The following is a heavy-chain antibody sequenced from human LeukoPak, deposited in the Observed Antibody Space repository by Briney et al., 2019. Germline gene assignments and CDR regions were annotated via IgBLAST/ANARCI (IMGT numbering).Heavy chain of an antibody. V-gene: IGHV5-51*01. CDR3: ASPYCGGDCFRGVVAFDI. CDR1: GYSFTSYW. D-gene: IGHD2-21*02. Sequence: GESLKISCKGSGYSFTSYWIGWVRQMPGKGLEWLGIIYPGDSDTRYSPSFQGQVTISADKSISTAYLQWSSLKASDTAMYYCASPYCGGDCFRGVVAFDIWGQGTMVTVSS. J-gene: IGHJ3*02. CDR2: IYPGDSDT.